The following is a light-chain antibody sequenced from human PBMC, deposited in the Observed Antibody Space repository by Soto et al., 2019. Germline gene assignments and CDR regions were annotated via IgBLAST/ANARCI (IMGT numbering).Light chain of an antibody. Sequence: QSALTQPASVSGSPGQSITISCTGASSDVGGYKYVSWYQQHPGKAPKLMIYDASNRPSGVSNRFSGSKSGNTASLTISGLQAEDEADYYCSSYTSSSTPVVFGGGTKVTVL. CDR2: DAS. CDR3: SSYTSSSTPVV. V-gene: IGLV2-14*01. CDR1: SSDVGGYKY. J-gene: IGLJ2*01.